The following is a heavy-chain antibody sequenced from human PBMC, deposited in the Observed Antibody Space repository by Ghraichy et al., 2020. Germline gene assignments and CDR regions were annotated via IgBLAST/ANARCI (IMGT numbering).Heavy chain of an antibody. J-gene: IGHJ2*01. Sequence: GESLNISCAASGFTFSSYDMHWVRQATGKGLEWVSAIGTAGDTYYPGSVKGRFTISRENAKNSLYLQMNSLRAGDTAVYYCARDSGPMYFDLWGRGTLVTVSS. CDR2: IGTAGDT. D-gene: IGHD2-15*01. CDR3: ARDSGPMYFDL. V-gene: IGHV3-13*01. CDR1: GFTFSSYD.